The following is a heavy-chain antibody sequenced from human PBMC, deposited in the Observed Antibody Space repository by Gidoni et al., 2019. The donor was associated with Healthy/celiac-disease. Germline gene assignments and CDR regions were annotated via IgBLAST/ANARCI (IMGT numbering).Heavy chain of an antibody. CDR1: GFTFSSYA. V-gene: IGHV3-30-3*01. Sequence: QVQLVESGGGVVQPGRSLRLSCAASGFTFSSYAMHWVRQAPGKGLGWVAVISYDGSNKYYADSVKGRFTISRDNSKNTLYLQMNSLRAEDTAVYYCARCRKRLRLLCGMDVWGQGTTVTVSS. D-gene: IGHD5-12*01. CDR3: ARCRKRLRLLCGMDV. CDR2: ISYDGSNK. J-gene: IGHJ6*02.